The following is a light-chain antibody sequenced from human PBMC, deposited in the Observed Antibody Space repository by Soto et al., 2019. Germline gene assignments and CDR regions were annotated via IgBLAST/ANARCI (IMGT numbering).Light chain of an antibody. CDR3: SSYSSSITLAV. Sequence: QSALTQPASVSGSHGQSITISCTGSSSDVGGYNYVSWYQQHPDRAPKLMIYDGSNRPSGVSTRFSGSKSGNSASLNISGLQAEDEAHYYCSSYSSSITLAVFGGGTKLTV. J-gene: IGLJ2*01. CDR1: SSDVGGYNY. V-gene: IGLV2-14*01. CDR2: DGS.